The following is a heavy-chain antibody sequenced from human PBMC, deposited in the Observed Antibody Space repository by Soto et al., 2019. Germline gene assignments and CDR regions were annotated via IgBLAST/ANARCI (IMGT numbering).Heavy chain of an antibody. CDR2: IYYSGST. CDR1: GGSISSSSYY. J-gene: IGHJ6*02. Sequence: WETLSLTCTVSGGSISSSSYYWGWIRQPPGKGLEWIGSIYYSGSTYYNPSRKSRVTISVDTSKNQFSLKLSSVTAADTAVYYCARTYYDFWSGYYYYYGMDVWGQGTTVTVSS. D-gene: IGHD3-3*01. V-gene: IGHV4-39*01. CDR3: ARTYYDFWSGYYYYYGMDV.